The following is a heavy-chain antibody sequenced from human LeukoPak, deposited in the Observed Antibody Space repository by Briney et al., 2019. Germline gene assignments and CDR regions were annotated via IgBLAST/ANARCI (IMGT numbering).Heavy chain of an antibody. D-gene: IGHD3-22*01. CDR3: ATGVYDSSGYTDY. CDR1: GGSISSYY. Sequence: SESLSLTCTVSGGSISSYYWSWIRQPPGKGLEWSGYIYTSGSTNYNPSLKSRVTISVDTSKNQFSLKLSSVTAADTAVYYCATGVYDSSGYTDYWGQGTLVTVSS. J-gene: IGHJ4*02. V-gene: IGHV4-4*09. CDR2: IYTSGST.